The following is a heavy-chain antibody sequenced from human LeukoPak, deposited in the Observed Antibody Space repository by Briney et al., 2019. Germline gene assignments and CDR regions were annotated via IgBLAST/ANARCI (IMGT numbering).Heavy chain of an antibody. D-gene: IGHD2-21*02. V-gene: IGHV1-18*01. CDR1: GYIFTNFP. Sequence: ASVKVSCKASGYIFTNFPMNWVRQAPGQGLEWMGWISAYNGNTHYAQKLQGRVTMTTDTSTSTAYMELRSLRSDDTAVYYCARELTRQGYCGGDCYFDYWGQGTLVTVSS. J-gene: IGHJ4*02. CDR2: ISAYNGNT. CDR3: ARELTRQGYCGGDCYFDY.